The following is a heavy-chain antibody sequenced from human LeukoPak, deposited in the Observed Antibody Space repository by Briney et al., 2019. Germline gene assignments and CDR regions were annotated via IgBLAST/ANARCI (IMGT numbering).Heavy chain of an antibody. D-gene: IGHD3-22*01. J-gene: IGHJ4*02. CDR1: GFTFSSYA. Sequence: GGSLRLSCAASGFTFSSYAMTWVRQAPGEGLEWVSGISATGDNTYYADSVKGRFTISRDNSKNTLYLQMNSLRAEDTAVYYCAKDHLRYYDTSGYYRLWGQGNLVTVSS. V-gene: IGHV3-23*01. CDR3: AKDHLRYYDTSGYYRL. CDR2: ISATGDNT.